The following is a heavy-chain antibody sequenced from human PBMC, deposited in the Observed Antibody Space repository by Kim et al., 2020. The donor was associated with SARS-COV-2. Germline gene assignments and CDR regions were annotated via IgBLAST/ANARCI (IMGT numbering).Heavy chain of an antibody. Sequence: GGSLRLSCEASGFTFSNAWMSWVRQAPGKGLEWVGRIKSKADDGTTDYAAPVKGRFTISRDDSKNTLYLQMNSLKTEDTAVYYCTIDRGASGSYTAFDVWGQGTMVTVSS. J-gene: IGHJ3*01. CDR1: GFTFSNAW. CDR3: TIDRGASGSYTAFDV. CDR2: IKSKADDGTT. V-gene: IGHV3-15*01. D-gene: IGHD3-10*01.